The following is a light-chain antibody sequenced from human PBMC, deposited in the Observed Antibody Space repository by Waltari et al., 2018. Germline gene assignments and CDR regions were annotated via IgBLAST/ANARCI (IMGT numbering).Light chain of an antibody. V-gene: IGKV2-28*01. CDR1: QSLLHSNGYYY. CDR3: MQPLQTPWT. CDR2: LGS. J-gene: IGKJ1*01. Sequence: DIVLTQSPLSLPVTPGEPASISCRSSQSLLHSNGYYYLGWYLQKPGQSPQVLIYLGSNRASGVPDRFSGSGSGTDFTLKISRVEADDVGVYYCMQPLQTPWTFGQGTKVEIK.